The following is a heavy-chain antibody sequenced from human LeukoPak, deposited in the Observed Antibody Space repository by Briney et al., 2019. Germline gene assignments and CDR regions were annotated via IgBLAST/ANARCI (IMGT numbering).Heavy chain of an antibody. V-gene: IGHV4-59*01. Sequence: SETLSLTCTVSGGSISSYYWSWIRQTPGKGLEWIGYIYYSGSTNYNPSLKSRVTISVDTSKNQFSLKLSSVTAADTAVYYCARDRAIVGAQGYYYGMDVWGQGTTVTVSS. CDR2: IYYSGST. CDR3: ARDRAIVGAQGYYYGMDV. J-gene: IGHJ6*02. D-gene: IGHD1-26*01. CDR1: GGSISSYY.